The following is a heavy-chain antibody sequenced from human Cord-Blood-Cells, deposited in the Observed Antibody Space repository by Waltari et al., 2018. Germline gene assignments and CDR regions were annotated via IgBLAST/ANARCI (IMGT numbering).Heavy chain of an antibody. V-gene: IGHV4-34*01. CDR1: GGSFSGYY. J-gene: IGHJ4*02. CDR3: ARGPRDYGGKGRFDY. CDR2: INHSGST. Sequence: QVQLQQWGAGLLKPSETLSLTGAVYGGSFSGYYWSWIRQPPGKGLEWIGEINHSGSTNYNPSLKSRVTISVDTSKNQFSLKLSSVTAADTAVYYCARGPRDYGGKGRFDYWGQGTLVTVSS. D-gene: IGHD4-17*01.